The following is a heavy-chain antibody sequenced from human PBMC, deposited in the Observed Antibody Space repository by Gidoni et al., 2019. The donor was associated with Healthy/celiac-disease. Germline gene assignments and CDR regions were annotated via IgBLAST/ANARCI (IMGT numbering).Heavy chain of an antibody. Sequence: AISGSGGSTYYADSVKGRFTISRDNSKNTLYLQMNSLRAEDTAVYYCARRRLMIANNWFDPWGQGTLVTVSS. J-gene: IGHJ5*02. CDR3: ARRRLMIANNWFDP. D-gene: IGHD3-22*01. V-gene: IGHV3-23*01. CDR2: ISGSGGST.